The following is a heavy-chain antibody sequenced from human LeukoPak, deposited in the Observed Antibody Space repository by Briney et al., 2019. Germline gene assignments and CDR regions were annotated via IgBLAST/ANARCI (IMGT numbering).Heavy chain of an antibody. D-gene: IGHD1-7*01. J-gene: IGHJ6*02. CDR1: GYTFTSYY. Sequence: GASVKVSRKASGYTFTSYYMHWVRQAPGQGLEWMGIINPSGGSTSYAQKFQGRVTMTRDTSTGTVYMELSSLRSEDTAVYYCARTRGAELGYYYGMDVWGQGTTVTVSS. V-gene: IGHV1-46*01. CDR3: ARTRGAELGYYYGMDV. CDR2: INPSGGST.